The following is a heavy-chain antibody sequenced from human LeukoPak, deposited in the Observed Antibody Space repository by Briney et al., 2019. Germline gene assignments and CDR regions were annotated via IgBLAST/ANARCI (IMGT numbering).Heavy chain of an antibody. CDR3: ARAGQEWFGDLGFDY. CDR2: IKQDGSEI. J-gene: IGHJ4*02. D-gene: IGHD3-10*01. Sequence: GGSLRLSCAASGFGFSNYWMSWVRQAPGKGLEWVANIKQDGSEIYSVASVKGRFTISRDNAKNSLYLQMNSLRAEDTAVYYCARAGQEWFGDLGFDYWGQGTLVTVSS. V-gene: IGHV3-7*01. CDR1: GFGFSNYW.